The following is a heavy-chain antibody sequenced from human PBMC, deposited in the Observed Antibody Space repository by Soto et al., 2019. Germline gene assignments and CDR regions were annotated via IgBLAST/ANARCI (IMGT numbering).Heavy chain of an antibody. CDR1: GGSISSYY. CDR2: IYYSGST. J-gene: IGHJ3*02. CDR3: ARRGTPSDAFDI. Sequence: QVQLQESGPGLVKPSETLSLTCTVSGGSISSYYWSWIRQPPGKGLEWIGYIYYSGSTNYNPSLKSRVTISVDTSKNQFSLKLSSVTAADTAVYYCARRGTPSDAFDIWGQGTMVIVSS. V-gene: IGHV4-59*01.